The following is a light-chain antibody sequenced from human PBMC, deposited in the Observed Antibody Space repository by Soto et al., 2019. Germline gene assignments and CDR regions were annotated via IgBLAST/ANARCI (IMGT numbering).Light chain of an antibody. Sequence: QSALTQPASVSGSPGQSITISCTGTSSDVGGYAYVSWYQQHPGKAPKLIIYEVSIRTSGVSNRFSGSKSGNTASLTISGLQAEDEADYYCSSYTSSSTLDVFGTGTKVTVL. V-gene: IGLV2-14*01. J-gene: IGLJ1*01. CDR2: EVS. CDR1: SSDVGGYAY. CDR3: SSYTSSSTLDV.